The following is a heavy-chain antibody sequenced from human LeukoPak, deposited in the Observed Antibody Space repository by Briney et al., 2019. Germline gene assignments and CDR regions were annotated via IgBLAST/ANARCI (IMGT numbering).Heavy chain of an antibody. D-gene: IGHD3-22*01. CDR1: GFTFSSYG. CDR2: IWYDGSNK. J-gene: IGHJ6*02. CDR3: ARDHYYYDSSGYYYVLYGMDV. Sequence: PGGSLRLSCAASGFTFSSYGMHWVRQAPGKGLEWVAVIWYDGSNKYYADSVKGRFTISRDNPKNTLYLQMNSLRAEDTAVYYCARDHYYYDSSGYYYVLYGMDVWGQGTTVTVPS. V-gene: IGHV3-33*01.